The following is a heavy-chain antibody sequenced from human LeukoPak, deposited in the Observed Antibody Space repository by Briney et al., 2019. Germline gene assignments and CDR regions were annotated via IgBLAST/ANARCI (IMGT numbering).Heavy chain of an antibody. D-gene: IGHD6-13*01. J-gene: IGHJ5*02. CDR2: INHSGST. Sequence: PSETLSLTCAVYGGSFSGYYWSWIRQPPGKGLEWIGEINHSGSTNYNPSLKSRVTISVDTSKNQFSLKLSSVTAADTAVYYCARDSPQTNWFDPWGQGTLVTVSS. CDR3: ARDSPQTNWFDP. V-gene: IGHV4-34*01. CDR1: GGSFSGYY.